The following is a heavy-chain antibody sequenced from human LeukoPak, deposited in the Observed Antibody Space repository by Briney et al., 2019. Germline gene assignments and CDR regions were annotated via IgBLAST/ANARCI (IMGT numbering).Heavy chain of an antibody. Sequence: PGGSLRLSCAASGFTFSSYGMHWVRQAPGKGLEWVAVIWYEGSDKYYADSVKGRFTISRDNSKNTLYLQMNSLRVEDTAVYYCARAITGDLHNWFDPWGQGTLVTLSS. CDR2: IWYEGSDK. CDR3: ARAITGDLHNWFDP. V-gene: IGHV3-33*01. J-gene: IGHJ5*02. D-gene: IGHD7-27*01. CDR1: GFTFSSYG.